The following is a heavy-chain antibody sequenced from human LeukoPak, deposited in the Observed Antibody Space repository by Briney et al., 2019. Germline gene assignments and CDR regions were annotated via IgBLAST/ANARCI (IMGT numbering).Heavy chain of an antibody. CDR3: ATSDYFDY. Sequence: SETLSLTCAVYGGSFSGYYWSWIRQPPGKGPEWIGEINHSGSTNYNPSLKSRVTISVDTSKNQFSLKLSSVTAADTAVYYCATSDYFDYWGQGTLVTVSS. CDR1: GGSFSGYY. V-gene: IGHV4-34*01. J-gene: IGHJ4*02. CDR2: INHSGST.